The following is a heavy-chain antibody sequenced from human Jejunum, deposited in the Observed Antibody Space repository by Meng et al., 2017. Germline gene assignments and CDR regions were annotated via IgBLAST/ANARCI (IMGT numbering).Heavy chain of an antibody. Sequence: GESLKISCQVSGYSFPSNWLAWVRPMPGEGLEWTGIIYPSDSDTKDSPSFQGQVDIAAEKSINTGYLQWSSLKAPDTAMYDCVRRDNAVTWERKVATANFDFWGQG. J-gene: IGHJ4*01. CDR1: GYSFPSNW. CDR3: VRRDNAVTWERKVATANFDF. V-gene: IGHV5-51*01. D-gene: IGHD1-26*01. CDR2: IYPSDSDT.